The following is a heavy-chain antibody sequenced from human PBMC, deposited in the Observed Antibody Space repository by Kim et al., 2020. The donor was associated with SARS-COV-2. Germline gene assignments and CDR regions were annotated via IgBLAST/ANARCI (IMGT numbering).Heavy chain of an antibody. V-gene: IGHV3-23*01. D-gene: IGHD5-18*01. CDR3: AKCQYSYGSDAFDI. J-gene: IGHJ3*02. CDR2: IRGGGANP. Sequence: GGSLRLSFAASGFTFSNYAMNWVRQAPGKGLEWVSGIRGGGANPKYADSVKGRFTISRDNSKNTLYLQMNSLRGDDTALYYCAKCQYSYGSDAFDIGGQGTLVSVSS. CDR1: GFTFSNYA.